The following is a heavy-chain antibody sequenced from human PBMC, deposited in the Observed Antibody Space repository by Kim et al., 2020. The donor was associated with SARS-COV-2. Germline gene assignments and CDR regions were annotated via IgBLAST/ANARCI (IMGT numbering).Heavy chain of an antibody. CDR1: GFTFSNYS. J-gene: IGHJ5*02. V-gene: IGHV3-21*01. CDR3: ARGPLEIVVVPAATVTLWFEP. CDR2: ISSSSSYI. D-gene: IGHD2-2*03. Sequence: GGSLRLSCAASGFTFSNYSMNWVRQAPGKGLEWVSSISSSSSYIYYADSVKGRFTISRDNAKNSLYLQMNSLRAEDTAVYYCARGPLEIVVVPAATVTLWFEPWGQGTLGTGSS.